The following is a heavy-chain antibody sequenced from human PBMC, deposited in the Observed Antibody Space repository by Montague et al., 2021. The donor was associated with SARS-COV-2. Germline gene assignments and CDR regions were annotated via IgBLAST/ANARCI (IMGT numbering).Heavy chain of an antibody. V-gene: IGHV4-39*07. D-gene: IGHD2-2*01. CDR3: ARGLGYCSSTYCFRFDY. CDR1: GGSFNSSCYY. J-gene: IGHJ4*02. CDR2: LYRGST. Sequence: SETLSLTCTVYGGSFNSSCYYWGWKRPPPGKGLEWIGSLYRGSTYYNPSLKSRVTISVDTYKHQFSLELSSVTAADTAVFYCARGLGYCSSTYCFRFDYWGQGTLVTVSS.